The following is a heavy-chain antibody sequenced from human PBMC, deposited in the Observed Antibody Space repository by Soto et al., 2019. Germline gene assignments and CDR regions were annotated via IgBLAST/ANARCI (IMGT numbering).Heavy chain of an antibody. J-gene: IGHJ5*02. Sequence: PGGSLRLSCSASGFTFSSYAMHWVRQAPGKGLEYVSGVRGNGDPPFYADSVKGRFTISRDNSKNTLYLQMSSLSADDTAVYYCAKRRGGNNFDFFAWGQGDPVTVSS. CDR1: GFTFSSYA. CDR2: VRGNGDPP. CDR3: AKRRGGNNFDFFA. D-gene: IGHD5-12*01. V-gene: IGHV3-64D*06.